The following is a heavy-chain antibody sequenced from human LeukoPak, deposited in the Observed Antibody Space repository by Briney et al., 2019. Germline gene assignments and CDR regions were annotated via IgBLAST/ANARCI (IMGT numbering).Heavy chain of an antibody. CDR1: GFTFSSYW. J-gene: IGHJ3*02. V-gene: IGHV3-74*01. CDR2: INSDGSST. CDR3: ARDIGDILTGQYFGAFDI. Sequence: QPGGSLRLSCAASGFTFSSYWMHWVRQAPGKGLVWVSRINSDGSSTSYADSVKGRFTISRDNAKNALYLQMNSLRAEDTAVYYCARDIGDILTGQYFGAFDIWGQGTMVTVSS. D-gene: IGHD3-9*01.